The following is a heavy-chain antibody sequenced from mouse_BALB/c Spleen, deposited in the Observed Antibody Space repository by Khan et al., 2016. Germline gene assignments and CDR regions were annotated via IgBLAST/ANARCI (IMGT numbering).Heavy chain of an antibody. D-gene: IGHD2-14*01. Sequence: EVELVESGGGLVKPGGSLKLSCAASGFTFSDYYMYWVRQTPEKRLEWVATISDGGSYTYYPDSVTGRFTISRDNAKNNLYLQMSSLKSEDTAMYYCAREGVRRGFAYWGQGTLVTVSA. CDR3: AREGVRRGFAY. J-gene: IGHJ3*01. V-gene: IGHV5-4*02. CDR2: ISDGGSYT. CDR1: GFTFSDYY.